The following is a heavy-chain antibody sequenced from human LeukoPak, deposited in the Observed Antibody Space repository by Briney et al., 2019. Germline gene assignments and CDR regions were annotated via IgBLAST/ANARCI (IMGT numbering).Heavy chain of an antibody. D-gene: IGHD3-22*01. J-gene: IGHJ5*02. CDR2: IYHSGST. Sequence: SETLSLTCTVSGYSISSGYYWGWIRQPPGKGLEWNGSIYHSGSTYYNPSLKSRVTISVDTSKNQFSLKLSSVTAADTAVYYCARGSDSSALNWFDPWGQGTLVTVSS. CDR1: GYSISSGYY. V-gene: IGHV4-38-2*02. CDR3: ARGSDSSALNWFDP.